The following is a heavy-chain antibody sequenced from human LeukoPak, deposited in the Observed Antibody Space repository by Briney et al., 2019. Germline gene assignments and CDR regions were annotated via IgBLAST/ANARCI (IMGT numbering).Heavy chain of an antibody. CDR2: IRYDGSNK. CDR3: ARGGVDYYGSGTYYLMYYFDY. CDR1: GFTFSSYG. D-gene: IGHD3-10*01. V-gene: IGHV3-30*02. Sequence: GGSLRLSYAASGFTFSSYGMHWVRQAPGKGLEWVAFIRYDGSNKYYADSVKGRFTISRDDSHNTLYLQMNSLRAEDTAVYFCARGGVDYYGSGTYYLMYYFDYWGQGALVTVSS. J-gene: IGHJ4*02.